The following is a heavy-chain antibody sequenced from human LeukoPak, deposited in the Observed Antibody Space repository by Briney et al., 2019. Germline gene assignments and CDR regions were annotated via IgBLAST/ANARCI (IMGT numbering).Heavy chain of an antibody. Sequence: AGGSLRLSCAASGFTFSDYYMSWIRQAPGKGLEWVSYISSSGSTIYYADSVKGRFTISRDNAKNSLYLQMNSLRAEDTAVYYCARDGRNYYDSSGYYYDFDYWGQGTLVTVSS. CDR3: ARDGRNYYDSSGYYYDFDY. D-gene: IGHD3-22*01. V-gene: IGHV3-11*01. CDR2: ISSSGSTI. J-gene: IGHJ4*02. CDR1: GFTFSDYY.